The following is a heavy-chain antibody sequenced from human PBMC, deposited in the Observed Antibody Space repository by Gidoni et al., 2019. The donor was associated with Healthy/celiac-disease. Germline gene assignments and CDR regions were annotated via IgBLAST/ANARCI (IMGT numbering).Heavy chain of an antibody. D-gene: IGHD3-3*01. CDR2: LSSSRSYI. V-gene: IGHV3-21*01. CDR1: GFTFRGYS. J-gene: IGHJ6*02. CDR3: ATYYDQADYYYYYVMDV. Sequence: VQLVVAGRGMVMLGGALSLSCAHSGFTFRGYSMNWVRQAPGKRLEWVSSLSSSRSYIYDADTVKGRFTISRDNAKNLLYLQMNSLRAEDTAVYYCATYYDQADYYYYYVMDVWGQGTTVTVSS.